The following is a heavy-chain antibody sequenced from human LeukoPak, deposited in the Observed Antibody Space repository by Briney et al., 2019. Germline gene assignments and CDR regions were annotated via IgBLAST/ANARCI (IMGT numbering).Heavy chain of an antibody. Sequence: GASVKVSCKASGYTFTNYGISWVRQAPGQGLEWMGWIGDYNGDTNYAQKLQGRVTMTTDTSTSTAYMELRSLRSDDTAVYYCARDEKWLVDYWGQGTLVTVSS. V-gene: IGHV1-18*01. CDR2: IGDYNGDT. CDR3: ARDEKWLVDY. J-gene: IGHJ4*02. CDR1: GYTFTNYG. D-gene: IGHD6-19*01.